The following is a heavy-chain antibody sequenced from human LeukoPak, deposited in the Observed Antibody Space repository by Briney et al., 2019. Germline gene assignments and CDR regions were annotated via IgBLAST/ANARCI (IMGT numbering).Heavy chain of an antibody. CDR3: ARSYGSGLGSAFDI. CDR1: GFTFSSYA. CDR2: ISSNGGST. J-gene: IGHJ3*02. D-gene: IGHD3-10*01. V-gene: IGHV3-64*01. Sequence: GGSLRLSCAASGFTFSSYAMHWVRQAPGKGLEYVSAISSNGGSTYYANSVKGRFTISRDNSKNTLYLQMGSLRAEDMAVYYCARSYGSGLGSAFDIWGQGTMVTVSS.